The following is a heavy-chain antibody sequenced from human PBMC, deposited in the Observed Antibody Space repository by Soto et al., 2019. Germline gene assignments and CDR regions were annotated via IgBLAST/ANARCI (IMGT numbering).Heavy chain of an antibody. J-gene: IGHJ4*02. Sequence: LRLSCAASGFTFRNYWMSWVRQDPGKGLEWVANIKDDGNEKYSVDSVRGRFTISRDNAQNSLYLQMNSLRVEDTAVYFCARGGGSSPFDYWGQGTVVTVSS. CDR2: IKDDGNEK. CDR3: ARGGGSSPFDY. CDR1: GFTFRNYW. D-gene: IGHD6-6*01. V-gene: IGHV3-7*03.